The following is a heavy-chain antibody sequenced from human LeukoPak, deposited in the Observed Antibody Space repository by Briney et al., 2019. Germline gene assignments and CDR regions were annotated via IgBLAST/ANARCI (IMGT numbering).Heavy chain of an antibody. CDR2: IYSGGST. CDR1: GFTVSSNY. Sequence: GGSLRLSCAASGFTVSSNYMSWVRQAPGKGLEWVSVIYSGGSTYYADSVKGRFTISRDNSKNTLYLQMNSLRAEDTAVYYCARDHNDMAGMDVWGQGTTVTVSS. J-gene: IGHJ6*02. D-gene: IGHD3-9*01. V-gene: IGHV3-66*01. CDR3: ARDHNDMAGMDV.